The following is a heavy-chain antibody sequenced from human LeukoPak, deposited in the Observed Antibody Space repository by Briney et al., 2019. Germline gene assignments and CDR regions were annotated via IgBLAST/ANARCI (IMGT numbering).Heavy chain of an antibody. CDR3: AGILGSGRREFDY. CDR2: ISSSSSYI. V-gene: IGHV3-21*01. Sequence: GGSLRLSCAASGFTFSSYSMNWVRQAPGKGLEWVSSISSSSSYIYYADPVKGRFTISRDNAKNSLYLQMNSLRAEDTAVYYCAGILGSGRREFDYWGQGTLVTVSS. CDR1: GFTFSSYS. D-gene: IGHD1-26*01. J-gene: IGHJ4*02.